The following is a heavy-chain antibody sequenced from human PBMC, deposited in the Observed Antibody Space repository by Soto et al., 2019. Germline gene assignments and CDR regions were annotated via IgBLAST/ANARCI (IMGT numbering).Heavy chain of an antibody. J-gene: IGHJ4*02. CDR2: INPDSGAT. V-gene: IGHV1-2*02. CDR1: GYSFTGYY. Sequence: HEHLVQSGAEVKRPGASLKVSCKASGYSFTGYYIHWVRQAPGQGLEWMGWINPDSGATNYAQNFQGRVTLTSHTSISTASMDLTSLTSDDTAVYYCARGDYGTGRYPFPDFEYWDQGTLVIVSS. D-gene: IGHD3-10*01. CDR3: ARGDYGTGRYPFPDFEY.